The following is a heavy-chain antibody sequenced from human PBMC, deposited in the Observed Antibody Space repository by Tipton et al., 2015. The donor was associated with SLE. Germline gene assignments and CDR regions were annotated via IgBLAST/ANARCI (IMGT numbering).Heavy chain of an antibody. CDR2: INHSGST. CDR1: GGSFSGYY. J-gene: IGHJ3*02. CDR3: ARDLHGGYRGGAFDI. D-gene: IGHD5-12*01. V-gene: IGHV4-34*01. Sequence: TLSLTCAVYGGSFSGYYWSWIRQTPGEGLEWIGEINHSGSTNHNPSLKSRVTISVDTSKNQFSLKLSSVTAADTAVYYCARDLHGGYRGGAFDIWGQGTMVTVSS.